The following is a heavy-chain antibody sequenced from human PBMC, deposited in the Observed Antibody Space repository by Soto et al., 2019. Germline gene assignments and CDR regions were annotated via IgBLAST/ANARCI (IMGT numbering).Heavy chain of an antibody. J-gene: IGHJ5*02. CDR1: GFTFSSYA. CDR2: ISYDGSNK. V-gene: IGHV3-30-3*01. Sequence: GGSLRLSCAASGFTFSSYAMHWVRQAPGKGLEWVAVISYDGSNKYYADSVKGRFTISRDNSKNTLYLQMNGLRAEDTAVYYCARGLYCSSTSCSRKEYNWFDPWGQGTLVTVSS. CDR3: ARGLYCSSTSCSRKEYNWFDP. D-gene: IGHD2-2*01.